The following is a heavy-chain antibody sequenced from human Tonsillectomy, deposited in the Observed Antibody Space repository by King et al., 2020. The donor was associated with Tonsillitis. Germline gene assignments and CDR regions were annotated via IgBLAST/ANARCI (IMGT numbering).Heavy chain of an antibody. Sequence: VQLVESGGGVIQPGGSLRLSCVVSGFTFSDYTMHWVRQAPGRGPEWVSMISYDETSKYYDASVRGRFTISRDNSKNTIYLQMNSLRPDDTAVYYCAIPLGHDMSGHYYSAFDYWGQGTLVTVSS. J-gene: IGHJ4*02. D-gene: IGHD3-22*01. CDR3: AIPLGHDMSGHYYSAFDY. CDR2: ISYDETSK. CDR1: GFTFSDYT. V-gene: IGHV3-30-3*01.